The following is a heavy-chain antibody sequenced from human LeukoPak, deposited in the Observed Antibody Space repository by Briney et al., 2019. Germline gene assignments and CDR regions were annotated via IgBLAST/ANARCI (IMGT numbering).Heavy chain of an antibody. CDR3: ARDLVGYGGGFDY. Sequence: PGGSLRLSCAASGFTFSSYGMHWVRQASGKGLEWVAVISYDGSNKYYADSVKGRFTISRDNSRNTVYLQMNSLRPEDTAVYSCARDLVGYGGGFDYWGQGTLVTVSS. CDR1: GFTFSSYG. V-gene: IGHV3-30*03. D-gene: IGHD4-23*01. J-gene: IGHJ4*02. CDR2: ISYDGSNK.